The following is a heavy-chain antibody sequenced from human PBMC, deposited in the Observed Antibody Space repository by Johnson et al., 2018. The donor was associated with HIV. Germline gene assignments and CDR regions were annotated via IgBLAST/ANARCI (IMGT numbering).Heavy chain of an antibody. CDR2: IYSDGSDT. CDR1: GFTFSSYA. D-gene: IGHD4-23*01. V-gene: IGHV3-74*03. CDR3: PVDTEAFDI. J-gene: IGHJ3*02. Sequence: VQLVESGGGLVQPGGSLRLSCAASGFTFSSYAMSWVRQAPGKGLVWVARIYSDGSDTAYADSVKGRFTISRDNAKNSLYLQMNSLRAEDTAVYYCPVDTEAFDIWGQGTMVTVSS.